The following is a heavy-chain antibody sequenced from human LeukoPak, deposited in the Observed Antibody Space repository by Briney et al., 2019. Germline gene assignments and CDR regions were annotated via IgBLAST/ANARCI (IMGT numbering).Heavy chain of an antibody. Sequence: GGSLRLSCTASGFTFGDYAMSWFRQAPGKGLEWVGFIRSKAYGGTTEYAASVKGRFTISRDDSKSIAYLQMNSLKTEDTAVYYCTRDDYDFWSGHLVPYGMDVWGQGTTVTVSS. CDR1: GFTFGDYA. CDR3: TRDDYDFWSGHLVPYGMDV. V-gene: IGHV3-49*03. CDR2: IRSKAYGGTT. J-gene: IGHJ6*02. D-gene: IGHD3-3*01.